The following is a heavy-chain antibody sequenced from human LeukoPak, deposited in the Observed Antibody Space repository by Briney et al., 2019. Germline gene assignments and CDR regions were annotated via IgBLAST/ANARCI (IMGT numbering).Heavy chain of an antibody. CDR3: AKDPTSPHTKYYFDY. V-gene: IGHV1-18*01. J-gene: IGHJ4*02. CDR2: ISAYNGNT. CDR1: GYTFTSYG. Sequence: ASVKVSCKASGYTFTSYGISWVRQAPGQGLEWMGWISAYNGNTNYAQKLQGRVTMTTDTSTSTAYMELRSLRAEDTAVYYCAKDPTSPHTKYYFDYWGQGTLVTVSS.